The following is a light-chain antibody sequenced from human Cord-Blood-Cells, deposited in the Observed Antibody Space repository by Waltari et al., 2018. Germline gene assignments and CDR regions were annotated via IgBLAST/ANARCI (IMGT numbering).Light chain of an antibody. V-gene: IGLV2-14*01. Sequence: QSALTQPASVSGSPGQSITISCTGTSSDVGGYNYDSWYQQHPGKAPKLMSYDVSKRPSGVSNRFSGSKSGNTASLTISGLQAEDEADYYCSSYTSSSTYVFGTGTKVTVL. J-gene: IGLJ1*01. CDR2: DVS. CDR1: SSDVGGYNY. CDR3: SSYTSSSTYV.